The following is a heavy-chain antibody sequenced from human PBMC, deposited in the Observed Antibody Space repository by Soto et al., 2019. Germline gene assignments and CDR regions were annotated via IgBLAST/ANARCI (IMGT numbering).Heavy chain of an antibody. J-gene: IGHJ4*02. CDR3: AKPYGDYPFDY. CDR2: ITDSGST. D-gene: IGHD4-17*01. Sequence: SATLSLTCGVYGGSFSCSYWSWVRQPPGKGLEWIGDITDSGSTHYNPSLKSRVTMSVDTSKSQFSLKLSSVTAADTAVYYCAKPYGDYPFDYWGQGTLVTVSS. CDR1: GGSFSCSY. V-gene: IGHV4-34*01.